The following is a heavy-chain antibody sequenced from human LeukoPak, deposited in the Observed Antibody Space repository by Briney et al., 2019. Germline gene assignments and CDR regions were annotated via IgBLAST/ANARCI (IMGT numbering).Heavy chain of an antibody. J-gene: IGHJ5*02. CDR3: AREYHLEWLLANWFDP. V-gene: IGHV1-2*02. CDR2: INPNSGGT. D-gene: IGHD3-3*01. Sequence: ASVKVSCKASGYTFTGYYMHWVRQAPGQGLEWMGWINPNSGGTNYAQKFQGRVTMTRDTSISTAYMELSRLRSDDTAVYYCAREYHLEWLLANWFDPWGQGTLVTVSS. CDR1: GYTFTGYY.